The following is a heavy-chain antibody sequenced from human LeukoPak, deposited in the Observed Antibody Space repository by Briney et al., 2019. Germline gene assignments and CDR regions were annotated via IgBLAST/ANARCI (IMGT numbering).Heavy chain of an antibody. Sequence: SETLSLTCTVSGGXISSYYCSWIRQPPGKGLEWIGYIYYSGSTNYNPSLKSRVTISVDTSKNQFSLKLSSVTAADTAVYYCARVVGYCSSTSCYYYGMDVWGQGTTVTVSS. D-gene: IGHD2-2*01. V-gene: IGHV4-59*01. CDR1: GGXISSYY. CDR3: ARVVGYCSSTSCYYYGMDV. J-gene: IGHJ6*02. CDR2: IYYSGST.